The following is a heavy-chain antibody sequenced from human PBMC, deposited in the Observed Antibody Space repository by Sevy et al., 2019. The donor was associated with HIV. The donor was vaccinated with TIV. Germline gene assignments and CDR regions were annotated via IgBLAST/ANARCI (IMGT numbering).Heavy chain of an antibody. CDR3: ASDRDGSGSSGGYGMDV. V-gene: IGHV3-21*01. D-gene: IGHD3-10*01. J-gene: IGHJ6*02. Sequence: GSLRLSCVASGFTFSTWSMNWVRQAPGKGLEWVSLISSSSNYIYYADSVKGRFTISRDNAKDSLYLQMNSLRAEDTAVYYCASDRDGSGSSGGYGMDVWGQGTTVTVSS. CDR1: GFTFSTWS. CDR2: ISSSSNYI.